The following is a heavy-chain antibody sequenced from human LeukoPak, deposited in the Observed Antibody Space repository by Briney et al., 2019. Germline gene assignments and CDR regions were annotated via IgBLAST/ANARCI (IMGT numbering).Heavy chain of an antibody. D-gene: IGHD2-21*02. J-gene: IGHJ4*02. CDR1: GGSISSYY. Sequence: PSETLSLICTVSGGSISSYYWSWIRQPPGKGLGWIGYIYYNGISGSTNYNPSLNSRVTISADMSKKQFSLKLSSVTAADTAVYYCARALNDYYFDYWGQGALVTVSS. CDR2: IYYNGISGST. V-gene: IGHV4-59*01. CDR3: ARALNDYYFDY.